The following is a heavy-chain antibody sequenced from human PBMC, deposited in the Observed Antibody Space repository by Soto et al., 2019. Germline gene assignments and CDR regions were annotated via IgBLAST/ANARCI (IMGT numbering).Heavy chain of an antibody. CDR3: ARAYYDYVWGSYPLAY. D-gene: IGHD3-16*01. J-gene: IGHJ4*02. Sequence: EVPLVESGGGLVQPGGSLRLSCAASGFTVSSNYMSWVRQAPGKGLEWVSVIYSGGSTYYADSVKGRFTISRDNSKNTLYLQMNSLRAENTAVYYCARAYYDYVWGSYPLAYWGQGTLVTVSS. CDR1: GFTVSSNY. V-gene: IGHV3-66*01. CDR2: IYSGGST.